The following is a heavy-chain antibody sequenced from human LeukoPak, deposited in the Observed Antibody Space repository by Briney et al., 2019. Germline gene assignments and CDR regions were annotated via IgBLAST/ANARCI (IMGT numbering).Heavy chain of an antibody. CDR3: ARQGPGDCSSTRCYGVGS. CDR2: INTNTGNP. J-gene: IGHJ4*02. V-gene: IGHV7-4-1*02. CDR1: GYTFTSYA. D-gene: IGHD2-2*01. Sequence: GASVKVSCKASGYTFTSYAMNWVRQAPGQGLEWMGWINTNTGNPTYAQGFTGRFVFSLDTSVSTAYLQISSLKPEDTAVYYCARQGPGDCSSTRCYGVGSWGQGTLVTVSS.